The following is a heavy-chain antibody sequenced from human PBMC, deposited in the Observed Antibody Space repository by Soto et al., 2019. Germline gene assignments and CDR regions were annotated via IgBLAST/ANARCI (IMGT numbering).Heavy chain of an antibody. J-gene: IGHJ6*02. CDR1: GGSISSGGYY. D-gene: IGHD6-13*01. V-gene: IGHV4-31*03. Sequence: SETLSLTCTVSGGSISSGGYYWSWIRQHPGKGLEWIGYIYYSGSTYYNPSLKSRVTISVDTSKNQFSLKLSSVTAADTAVYYCARAVGEQQLFRPYYYYGMDVWGQGTTVTV. CDR3: ARAVGEQQLFRPYYYYGMDV. CDR2: IYYSGST.